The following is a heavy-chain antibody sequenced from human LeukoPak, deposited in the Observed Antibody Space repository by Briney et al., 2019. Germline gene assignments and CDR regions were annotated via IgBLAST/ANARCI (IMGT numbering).Heavy chain of an antibody. J-gene: IGHJ4*02. CDR2: IDYDSSHV. CDR1: GFTFSNSA. D-gene: IGHD3-9*01. CDR3: ARDPLRYLRVGHYDY. V-gene: IGHV3-21*01. Sequence: GGSLRLSCAASGFTFSNSAMNWVRQVPGKGLEWVSSIDYDSSHVYYAASVRGRFTISRDNARNSVYLQMNSLRVEDTAVYYCARDPLRYLRVGHYDYWGQGTLVAVSS.